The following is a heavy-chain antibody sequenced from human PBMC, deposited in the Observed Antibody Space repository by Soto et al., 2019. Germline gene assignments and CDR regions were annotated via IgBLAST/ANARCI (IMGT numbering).Heavy chain of an antibody. J-gene: IGHJ4*02. CDR1: GFTFSSYA. CDR2: FTASGGRT. Sequence: GGSLRLSCAASGFTFSSYAMSWVRQAPGKGLEWVSIFTASGGRTYYADSVKGRFTISRDNSTNTLHLQMNSLRAEDTAVYYCAKDGDSSGWNAHFDSWGQGTLVTVSS. D-gene: IGHD6-19*01. V-gene: IGHV3-23*01. CDR3: AKDGDSSGWNAHFDS.